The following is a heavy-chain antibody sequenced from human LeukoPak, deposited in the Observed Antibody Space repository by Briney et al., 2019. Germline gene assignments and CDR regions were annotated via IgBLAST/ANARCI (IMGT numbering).Heavy chain of an antibody. V-gene: IGHV4-4*02. D-gene: IGHD3-22*01. CDR2: IYHSRGT. J-gene: IGHJ4*02. CDR3: ARLLYYYETSGFGY. Sequence: SETLSLTCAVSGGSISSSNWWSGVRQPPGKGLEWIGEIYHSRGTNYNPSLQSRVTISVDKSKNQFSLKLSSVTDEDTAVYYCARLLYYYETSGFGYWGQGTLVTVSS. CDR1: GGSISSSNW.